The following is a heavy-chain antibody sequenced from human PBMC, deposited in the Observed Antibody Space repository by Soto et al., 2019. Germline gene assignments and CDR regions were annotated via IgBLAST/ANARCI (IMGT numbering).Heavy chain of an antibody. J-gene: IGHJ4*02. V-gene: IGHV3-23*01. CDR3: AKRGSGSDFEY. D-gene: IGHD1-26*01. Sequence: EVQLLESGGGWVQPGGSLRLSCAASGFTFSSYAMNWVRQAPGKGLEWVSVISGSGGSTYYADSVKGRFSISRDSSKNTLYLQMNSLRAEDTAVYYCAKRGSGSDFEYWGQGTLVTVSS. CDR1: GFTFSSYA. CDR2: ISGSGGST.